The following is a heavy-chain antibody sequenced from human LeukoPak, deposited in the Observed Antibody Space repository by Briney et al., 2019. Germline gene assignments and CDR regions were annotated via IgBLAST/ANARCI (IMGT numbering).Heavy chain of an antibody. Sequence: ASVKVSCKASGYTFTSYYMHWVRQAPGQGLEWMGIINPSGGSTSYAQKFQGRVTVTRDTSTSTAYMELSSLRSEDTAVYYCARGFRAGSGHKIPPGYWGQGTLVTVSS. D-gene: IGHD2-15*01. V-gene: IGHV1-46*01. CDR3: ARGFRAGSGHKIPPGY. CDR1: GYTFTSYY. CDR2: INPSGGST. J-gene: IGHJ4*02.